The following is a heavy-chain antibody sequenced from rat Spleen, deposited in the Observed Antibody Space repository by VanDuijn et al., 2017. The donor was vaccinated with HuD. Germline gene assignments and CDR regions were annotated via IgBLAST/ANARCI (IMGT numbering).Heavy chain of an antibody. CDR2: IWGDGRT. Sequence: QVQLKESGPGLVQPSQTLSLTCTVSGFYLISYSLHWVRQPPGKGLEWMGGIWGDGRTDYNSVLKSRLSISRDTSKSQVFLKMNSLQTDDTAIYFCTRSWGYYYDGSPQWFAYWGQGTLVTVSS. J-gene: IGHJ3*01. D-gene: IGHD1-12*03. V-gene: IGHV2-1*01. CDR1: GFYLISYS. CDR3: TRSWGYYYDGSPQWFAY.